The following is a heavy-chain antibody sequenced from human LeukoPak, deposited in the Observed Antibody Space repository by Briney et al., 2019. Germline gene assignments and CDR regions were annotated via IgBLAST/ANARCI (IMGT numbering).Heavy chain of an antibody. Sequence: GGSLRLSCTPSGFIFSSYWMRWVRQVPGKGLEWVANMKPDGSDKYYVDSVKGRFTISRDNAKKSLYLQMDSLRVEDTAVYYCVRETPYGSLPFDCWGQGTLVTVSS. CDR3: VRETPYGSLPFDC. CDR2: MKPDGSDK. CDR1: GFIFSSYW. V-gene: IGHV3-7*05. J-gene: IGHJ4*02. D-gene: IGHD3-10*01.